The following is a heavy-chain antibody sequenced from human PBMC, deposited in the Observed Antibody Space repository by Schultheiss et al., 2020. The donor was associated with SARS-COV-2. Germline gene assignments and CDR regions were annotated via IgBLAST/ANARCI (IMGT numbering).Heavy chain of an antibody. J-gene: IGHJ3*02. V-gene: IGHV1-69*04. D-gene: IGHD3-9*01. Sequence: SVKVSCKASGGTFSSYAISWVRQAPGQGLEWMGRIIPILGIANYAQKFQGRVTMTRDTSISTAYMELSRLRSDDTAVYYCARVLRTYYDILTGYSADAFDIWGQGTMVTVSS. CDR3: ARVLRTYYDILTGYSADAFDI. CDR1: GGTFSSYA. CDR2: IIPILGIA.